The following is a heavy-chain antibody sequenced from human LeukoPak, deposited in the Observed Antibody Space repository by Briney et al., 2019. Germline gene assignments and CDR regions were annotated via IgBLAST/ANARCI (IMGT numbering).Heavy chain of an antibody. J-gene: IGHJ5*02. V-gene: IGHV1-69*05. CDR2: IIPIFGTP. D-gene: IGHD4-23*01. CDR3: ARATTVVTPLNWFDP. Sequence: ASVKVSCKASGGTFSRYAISWVRQAPGQGLEWMGGIIPIFGTPSYAQKFQGRVTITTDESTSAAYMELSSLRSEDTAVYYCARATTVVTPLNWFDPWGQGTLVTVSS. CDR1: GGTFSRYA.